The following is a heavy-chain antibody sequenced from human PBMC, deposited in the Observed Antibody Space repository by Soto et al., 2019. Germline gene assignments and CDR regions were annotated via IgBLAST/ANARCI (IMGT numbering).Heavy chain of an antibody. CDR2: TYFRSKWYN. CDR3: AKGDNLGPKTGYAFDP. J-gene: IGHJ5*02. Sequence: PXHALALTFAISGNRFSSNPASWNWIGQSPSRGLEWLGRTYFRSKWYNDYAVSVKSRIIITPDTSKTQFSLHLNSVAPEDTAVYFCAKGDNLGPKTGYAFDPWGQGIMVTVSS. CDR1: GNRFSSNPAS. V-gene: IGHV6-1*01. D-gene: IGHD5-12*01.